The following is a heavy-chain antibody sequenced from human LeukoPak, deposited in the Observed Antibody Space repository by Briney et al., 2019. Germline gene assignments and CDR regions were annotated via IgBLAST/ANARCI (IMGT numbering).Heavy chain of an antibody. D-gene: IGHD1-26*01. CDR2: IIAFFVAA. CDR3: PTDPAGEGATLLS. CDR1: GGTFSIYA. Sequence: SVKVSCKASGGTFSIYAISWVRQAPGQGLGWMGGIIAFFVAANYAQKFQGRVTITPDESTSTAHMELSSLSSDDTAVYYCPTDPAGEGATLLSWGQGTLVTVSS. J-gene: IGHJ5*02. V-gene: IGHV1-69*13.